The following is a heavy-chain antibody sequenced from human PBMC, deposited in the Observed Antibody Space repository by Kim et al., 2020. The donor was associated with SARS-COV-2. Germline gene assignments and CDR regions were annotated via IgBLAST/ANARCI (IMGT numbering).Heavy chain of an antibody. CDR2: LTAFIANT. V-gene: IGHV1-18*01. J-gene: IGHJ4*02. CDR1: VYSWNTYG. D-gene: IGHD3-10*01. Sequence: ASVKVSCKASVYSWNTYGISWVRQAPGQGPEWMGWLTAFIANTNYAQKFQDRVTMTTDPSTNTAYMELRSLTFDDTAVYYCARGLGGGGGNDYWGQGPLVTVAS. CDR3: ARGLGGGGGNDY.